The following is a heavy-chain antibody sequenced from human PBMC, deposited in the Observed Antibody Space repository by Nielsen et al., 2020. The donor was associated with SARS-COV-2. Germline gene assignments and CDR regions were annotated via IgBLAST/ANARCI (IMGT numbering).Heavy chain of an antibody. V-gene: IGHV3-48*01. D-gene: IGHD2-15*01. CDR2: ISSSSSTI. Sequence: GESLKISCAASGFTFSSYSMNWVRQAPGKGLEWVSYISSSSSTIYYADSVKGRFTISRDNAKNSLYLQMNSLRAEDTAVYYCARGSRYCSGGSCPGQPGFDYWGQGTLVTVSS. CDR3: ARGSRYCSGGSCPGQPGFDY. J-gene: IGHJ4*02. CDR1: GFTFSSYS.